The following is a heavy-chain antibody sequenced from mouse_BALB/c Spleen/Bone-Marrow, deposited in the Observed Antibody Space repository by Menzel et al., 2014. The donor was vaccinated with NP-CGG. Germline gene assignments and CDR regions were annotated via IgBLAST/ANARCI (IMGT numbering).Heavy chain of an antibody. Sequence: VQLQQSGAELVKPGASVKLSCKASGYTFTSYYMYWVKQRPGQGLEWIGDINPSNGGTNFNEKFKSKATLTVDKSSSTAYMQLSSLTSEDSAVYYCTREGDSPFAYWGQGTLVTVSA. J-gene: IGHJ3*01. D-gene: IGHD2-13*01. CDR2: INPSNGGT. CDR3: TREGDSPFAY. CDR1: GYTFTSYY. V-gene: IGHV1-53*01.